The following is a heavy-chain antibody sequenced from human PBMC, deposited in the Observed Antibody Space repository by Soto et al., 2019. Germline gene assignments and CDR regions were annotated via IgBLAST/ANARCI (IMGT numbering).Heavy chain of an antibody. CDR3: ARLRGNCSGASCYPEY. V-gene: IGHV4-59*01. CDR1: GGSISSYY. D-gene: IGHD2-15*01. CDR2: IYSSGST. J-gene: IGHJ4*02. Sequence: SETLSLTCAVCGGSISSYYWTWIRQPPGKGLEWIGYIYSSGSTNYNPSLTSRLTISVDTPNNQFSLKLSSVTAADTAVYYCARLRGNCSGASCYPEYWGQGTLVTVSS.